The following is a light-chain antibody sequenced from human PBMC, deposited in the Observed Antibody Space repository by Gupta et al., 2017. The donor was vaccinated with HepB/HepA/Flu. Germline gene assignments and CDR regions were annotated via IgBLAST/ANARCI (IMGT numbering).Light chain of an antibody. CDR3: QQYHIWPSCS. CDR2: GAS. Sequence: EIVMTQSPATLSVSPGERATFSCRASQSVNINLAWYQQKHGQAPRLLIYGASSRATGIPARFSGSGFGTECNLTITRPQSEDFALYYCQQYHIWPSCSFGQGTKLEIK. V-gene: IGKV3-15*01. CDR1: QSVNIN. J-gene: IGKJ2*04.